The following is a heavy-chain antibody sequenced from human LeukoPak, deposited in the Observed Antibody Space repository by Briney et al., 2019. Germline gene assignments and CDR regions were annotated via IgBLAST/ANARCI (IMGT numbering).Heavy chain of an antibody. D-gene: IGHD1-7*01. CDR3: ARHENWNFPY. CDR1: GFTFSNYW. J-gene: IGHJ4*02. CDR2: INPDGSVK. V-gene: IGHV3-7*01. Sequence: GGSLSLSCAASGFTFSNYWMTWVRQAPGKGLEWVANINPDGSVKDYVDSVKGRFTISRENARSSLYLQINNLRAEDTATYYCARHENWNFPYWGQGTLVTVSS.